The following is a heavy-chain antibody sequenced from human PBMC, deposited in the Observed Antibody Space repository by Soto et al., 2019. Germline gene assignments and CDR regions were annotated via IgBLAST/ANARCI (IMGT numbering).Heavy chain of an antibody. Sequence: QLQLQESGPGLVKPSETLSLTCTVSGGSISSSSYYWGWIRQPPGKGLEWIGSIYYSGGTYYNPSLRSRVTITVDTSKNQFSLKLSSVTAADTAVYYCARQRYDSSGYLNPDAFDIWGQGTMVTVSS. D-gene: IGHD3-22*01. CDR3: ARQRYDSSGYLNPDAFDI. CDR1: GGSISSSSYY. J-gene: IGHJ3*02. CDR2: IYYSGGT. V-gene: IGHV4-39*01.